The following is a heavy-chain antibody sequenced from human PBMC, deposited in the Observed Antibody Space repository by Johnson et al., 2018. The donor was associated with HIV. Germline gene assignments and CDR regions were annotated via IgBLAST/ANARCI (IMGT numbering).Heavy chain of an antibody. D-gene: IGHD3-16*02. V-gene: IGHV3-23*04. Sequence: VQLVESGGGLVQPGGSLRLSCAASGFTFSIYAMSWVRQAPGKGLQWVSKISGNGGSTYYADSVKGRFTISRDNPKNSLYLEMNSLRVEDTALYYWARGSIMITFGGVIPDAFDIWGQGTLVIVSS. CDR3: ARGSIMITFGGVIPDAFDI. J-gene: IGHJ3*02. CDR2: ISGNGGST. CDR1: GFTFSIYA.